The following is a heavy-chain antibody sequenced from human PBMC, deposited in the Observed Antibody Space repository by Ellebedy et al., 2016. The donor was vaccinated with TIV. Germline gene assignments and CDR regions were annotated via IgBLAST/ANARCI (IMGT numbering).Heavy chain of an antibody. CDR3: ARRQWDSGSFYFDY. Sequence: PGGSLRLSCKGSGYSFTSYWIGWVRQMPGKGLEWLGIIYPGDSETRYSPSFQGQVTISADKSISTAYLQWSSLKASDTAMYYCARRQWDSGSFYFDYWGQGTLVTVSS. CDR2: IYPGDSET. CDR1: GYSFTSYW. V-gene: IGHV5-51*01. D-gene: IGHD1-26*01. J-gene: IGHJ4*02.